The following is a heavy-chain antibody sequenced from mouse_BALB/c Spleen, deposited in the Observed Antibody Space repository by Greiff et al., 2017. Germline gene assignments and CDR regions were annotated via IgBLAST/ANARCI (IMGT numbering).Heavy chain of an antibody. CDR1: GFSLTSYG. CDR3: ARDLWLRYYAMDY. CDR2: IWAGGST. V-gene: IGHV2-9*02. Sequence: VKLMESGPGLVAPSQSLSITCTVSGFSLTSYGVHWVRQPPGKGLEWLGVIWAGGSTNYNSALMSRLSISKDNSKSQVFLKMNSLQTDDTAMYYCARDLWLRYYAMDYWGQGTSVTVSS. D-gene: IGHD2-2*01. J-gene: IGHJ4*01.